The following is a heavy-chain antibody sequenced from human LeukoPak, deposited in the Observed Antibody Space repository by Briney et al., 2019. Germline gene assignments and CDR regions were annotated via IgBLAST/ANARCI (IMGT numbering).Heavy chain of an antibody. Sequence: AFIRYDGTDKYYADSVKGRFTISRDNSKNTLYLQMNSLRAEDTAVYYCAKDRDTVTRYYFDYWGQGTLVTVSS. CDR2: IRYDGTDK. D-gene: IGHD4-17*01. J-gene: IGHJ4*02. CDR3: AKDRDTVTRYYFDY. V-gene: IGHV3-30*02.